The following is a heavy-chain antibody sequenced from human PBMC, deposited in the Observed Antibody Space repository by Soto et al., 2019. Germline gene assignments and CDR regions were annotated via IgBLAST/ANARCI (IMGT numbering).Heavy chain of an antibody. CDR2: IYRDGST. D-gene: IGHD2-15*01. J-gene: IGHJ4*02. CDR3: ARGKDIGWYESSDY. V-gene: IGHV3-53*01. CDR1: GFTVSISY. Sequence: EVQLVESGGGLIQPGESLRLSCAASGFTVSISYMSWVRHAPGKGLEWVSTIYRDGSTYYADSVEGRFTISRDNPKNTPYLQMNSLRAADTATYYCARGKDIGWYESSDYCGQGTLVTVSS.